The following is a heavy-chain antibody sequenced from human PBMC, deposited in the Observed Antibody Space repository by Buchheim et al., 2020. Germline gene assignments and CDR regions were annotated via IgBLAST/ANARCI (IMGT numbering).Heavy chain of an antibody. D-gene: IGHD6-13*01. J-gene: IGHJ5*02. Sequence: QVQLQQWGAGLLKPSETLSLTCAVYGGFFSVYYWSWTRQPPGKGLEWIGEITHSGSSHFNPFLTSRVTISVDTSQNHFSLKLSSVTAADTAVYYCARRFSSRSWFDPWGQGTL. V-gene: IGHV4-34*01. CDR1: GGFFSVYY. CDR3: ARRFSSRSWFDP. CDR2: ITHSGSS.